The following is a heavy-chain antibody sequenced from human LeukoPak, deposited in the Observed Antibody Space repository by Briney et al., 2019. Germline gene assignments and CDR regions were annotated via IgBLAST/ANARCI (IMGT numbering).Heavy chain of an antibody. Sequence: GGSLRLSCAASGFTFSNAWMSWVRQAPGKGLEWVGRIKSKTDGGTTDYAAPVKGRFTISRDDSKNTLYLQMNSLKTEDTAVYYCTTDRVVRATYYYYGMDVWGQGTTVTVSS. CDR2: IKSKTDGGTT. V-gene: IGHV3-15*01. CDR1: GFTFSNAW. CDR3: TTDRVVRATYYYYGMDV. J-gene: IGHJ6*02. D-gene: IGHD3-10*01.